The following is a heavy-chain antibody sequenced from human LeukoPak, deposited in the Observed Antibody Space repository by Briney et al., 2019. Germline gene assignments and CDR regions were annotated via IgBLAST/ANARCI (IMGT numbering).Heavy chain of an antibody. Sequence: GRSLRLSCAASGFTFSNSAMHWVRQAPGKGLEWVAFKSYDGRDKYYADSVKGRFTISRDNSKNTLYLQMNSLRVEDTAVYYCAREQGIAGASSFDYWGQGTLVTVSS. CDR2: KSYDGRDK. CDR1: GFTFSNSA. D-gene: IGHD1-26*01. V-gene: IGHV3-30*04. CDR3: AREQGIAGASSFDY. J-gene: IGHJ4*02.